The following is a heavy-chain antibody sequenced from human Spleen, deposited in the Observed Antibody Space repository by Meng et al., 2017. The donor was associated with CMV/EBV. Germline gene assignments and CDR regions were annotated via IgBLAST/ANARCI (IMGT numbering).Heavy chain of an antibody. CDR2: IYQGGST. D-gene: IGHD5-12*01. J-gene: IGHJ4*02. Sequence: SETLSLTCTVSGYSISSGYYWGWIRQPPGKGLEWIGNIYQGGSTYYSPSLKSRLTISVDTSKNQFSLKLSSVTATDTAVYYCARPRYSGYDYGIWGRGTLVTVSS. V-gene: IGHV4-38-2*02. CDR3: ARPRYSGYDYGI. CDR1: GYSISSGYY.